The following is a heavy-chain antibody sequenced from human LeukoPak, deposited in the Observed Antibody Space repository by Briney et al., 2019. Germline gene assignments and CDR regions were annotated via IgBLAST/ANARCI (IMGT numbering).Heavy chain of an antibody. CDR1: GGSISSYY. J-gene: IGHJ4*02. CDR2: IYYSGST. CDR3: ARALNYYGSEIDY. D-gene: IGHD3-10*01. Sequence: SETLSLTCTVSGGSISSYYWSWIRQPPGKGLEWIGYIYYSGSTNYNPSLKSRVTISVGTSKNQFSLKLSSVTAADTAVYYCARALNYYGSEIDYWGQGTLVTVSS. V-gene: IGHV4-59*12.